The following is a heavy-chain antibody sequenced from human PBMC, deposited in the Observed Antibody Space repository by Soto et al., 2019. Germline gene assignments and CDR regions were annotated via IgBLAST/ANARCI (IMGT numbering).Heavy chain of an antibody. CDR3: AKGGQLLTEGGGY. J-gene: IGHJ4*02. D-gene: IGHD2-2*01. Sequence: EVQLVESGGGLVQPGRSLRLSCAASGFTFDDYAMHWVRQAPGKGLEWVSGISWNSGSIGYADSVKGRFTISRDNAKNSRYLQMNSLRAEGTALYYCAKGGQLLTEGGGYWGQGTLVTVSS. CDR1: GFTFDDYA. CDR2: ISWNSGSI. V-gene: IGHV3-9*01.